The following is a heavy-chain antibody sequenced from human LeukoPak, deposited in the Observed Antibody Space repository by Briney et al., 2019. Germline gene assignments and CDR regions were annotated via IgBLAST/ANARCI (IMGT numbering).Heavy chain of an antibody. D-gene: IGHD3-3*01. J-gene: IGHJ3*02. V-gene: IGHV1-58*02. Sequence: SVKVSCKASGFTFTSSAMQWVRQARGQRREWIGWIVVGSGNTNYAQKFQERVTITRDMSTSTDYMELSSLRSEDTAVYYCAADSQYDFWSGPMTENAFDIWGQGTMVTVSS. CDR3: AADSQYDFWSGPMTENAFDI. CDR1: GFTFTSSA. CDR2: IVVGSGNT.